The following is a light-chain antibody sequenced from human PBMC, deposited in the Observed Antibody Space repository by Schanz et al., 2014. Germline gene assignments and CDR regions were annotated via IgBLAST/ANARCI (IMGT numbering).Light chain of an antibody. J-gene: IGLJ2*01. CDR2: DVS. Sequence: QSALTQPASVSGSPGQSITISCTGTSSDVGGYNYVSWYQHHPGKAPKLMIYDVSNRPSGVSNRFSASKSGNTASLTISDLQAEDEAEYYCTSYAGSNQVVFGGGTKLTVL. CDR3: TSYAGSNQVV. V-gene: IGLV2-14*03. CDR1: SSDVGGYNY.